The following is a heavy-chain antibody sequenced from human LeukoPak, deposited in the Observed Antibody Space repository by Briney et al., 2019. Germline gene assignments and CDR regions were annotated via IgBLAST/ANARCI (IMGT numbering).Heavy chain of an antibody. D-gene: IGHD4-17*01. CDR1: GGTFSSYA. CDR2: IIPIFGTA. V-gene: IGHV1-69*13. J-gene: IGHJ4*02. Sequence: ASVKVSCKPSGGTFSSYAISWVRQAPGQGLEWMGGIIPIFGTANYAQKFQGRVTITADESTSTAYMELSSLRSEDTAVYYCARDRAYGDYFGGFDYWGQGTLVTVSS. CDR3: ARDRAYGDYFGGFDY.